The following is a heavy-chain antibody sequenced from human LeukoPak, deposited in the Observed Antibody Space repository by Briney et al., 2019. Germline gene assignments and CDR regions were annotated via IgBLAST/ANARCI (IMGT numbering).Heavy chain of an antibody. Sequence: GASVRVSCKASGYTFTSHGITWVRQAPGQGLEWVGWINAYNGHTNYVQNLQGRATMTTDTSTSTAYMELRSLRSDDTAVYYCAAGEYDILTGDAFDIWGQGTMVTVSS. V-gene: IGHV1-18*01. J-gene: IGHJ3*02. CDR1: GYTFTSHG. CDR3: AAGEYDILTGDAFDI. CDR2: INAYNGHT. D-gene: IGHD3-9*01.